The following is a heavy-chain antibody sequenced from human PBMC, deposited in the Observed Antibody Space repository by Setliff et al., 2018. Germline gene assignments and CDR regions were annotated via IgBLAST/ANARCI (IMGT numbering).Heavy chain of an antibody. D-gene: IGHD2-2*01. J-gene: IGHJ4*02. V-gene: IGHV1-69*05. Sequence: EASVKVSCKASGGAFSTYAINWVRQAPGQGLEWMGGIIPMFGTTNYAQKFQGRVTMTTDTSTSTAYMELRSLRSDDTAVYYCARGPLDFVVVPAAAKFDYWGQGTLVTVSS. CDR1: GGAFSTYA. CDR3: ARGPLDFVVVPAAAKFDY. CDR2: IIPMFGTT.